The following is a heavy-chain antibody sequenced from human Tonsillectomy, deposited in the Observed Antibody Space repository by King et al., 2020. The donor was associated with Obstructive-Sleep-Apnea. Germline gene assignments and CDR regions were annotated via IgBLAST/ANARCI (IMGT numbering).Heavy chain of an antibody. CDR1: GGSISSSDYY. CDR2: IYYSCGI. V-gene: IGHV4-39*07. J-gene: IGHJ4*02. CDR3: VREDYGDFECAY. D-gene: IGHD4-17*01. Sequence: QLQESGPGLVKPSETLSLTCTVSGGSISSSDYYWGWIRQPPGKGLEWIGSIYYSCGIYYNPSLKRRVTISLDTSKNHFSLRLCSVTAADTAVYYCVREDYGDFECAYWGQGTLVTVSS.